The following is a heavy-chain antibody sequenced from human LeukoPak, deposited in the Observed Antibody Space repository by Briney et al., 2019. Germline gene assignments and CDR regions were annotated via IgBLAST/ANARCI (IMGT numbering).Heavy chain of an antibody. CDR3: ASSTYLLRFLETPATGAFDI. CDR2: INHSGST. Sequence: PSETLSLTCAVYGGSFSGYYWSWIRQPPGKGLEWIGEINHSGSTNYNPSLKSRVTISVDTSKNQFSLKLSSVTAADTAVYYCASSTYLLRFLETPATGAFDIWGQGTMVTVSS. D-gene: IGHD3-3*01. CDR1: GGSFSGYY. V-gene: IGHV4-34*01. J-gene: IGHJ3*02.